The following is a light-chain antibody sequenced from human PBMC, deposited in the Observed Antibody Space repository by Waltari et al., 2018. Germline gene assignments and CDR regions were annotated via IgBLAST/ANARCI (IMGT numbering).Light chain of an antibody. CDR1: SMDVGGYHY. V-gene: IGLV2-14*01. CDR3: SSYTSSYTWV. J-gene: IGLJ3*02. CDR2: DVS. Sequence: QSALTQPASVSGSPGQSITLSCTGTSMDVGGYHYVSWFQQHPHKPPKLRIYDVSRRPSGVSNRFSGSKSGNTASLTISGLQAEDEADYYCSSYTSSYTWVFGGGTKVTVL.